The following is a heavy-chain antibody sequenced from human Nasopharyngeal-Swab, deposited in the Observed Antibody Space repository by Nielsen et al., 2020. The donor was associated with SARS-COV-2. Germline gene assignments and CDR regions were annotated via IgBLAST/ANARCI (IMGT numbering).Heavy chain of an antibody. D-gene: IGHD5-18*01. CDR3: ARDLAPVYRYVYYYYYMDV. Sequence: WVRQAPGQELEWMGWISAYHGNTNYAQKLQGRVTMATDTSTSTAYMELSRLRSEDTAVYYCARDLAPVYRYVYYYYYMDVWGKGTTVTVSS. CDR2: ISAYHGNT. J-gene: IGHJ6*03. V-gene: IGHV1-18*01.